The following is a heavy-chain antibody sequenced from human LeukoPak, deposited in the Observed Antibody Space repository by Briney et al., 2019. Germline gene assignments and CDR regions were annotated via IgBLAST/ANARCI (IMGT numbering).Heavy chain of an antibody. V-gene: IGHV3-7*01. J-gene: IGHJ4*02. CDR2: IKQDGSEK. Sequence: GGSLRLSCAASGFTFTTYWMSWVRQAPGKGLEWVANIKQDGSEKYYVDSVKGRFTISRDNAKNSLYLQMNSLRAEDTAVYYCAREADDGVYYFDYWGQGTLVTVSS. CDR3: AREADDGVYYFDY. D-gene: IGHD5-24*01. CDR1: GFTFTTYW.